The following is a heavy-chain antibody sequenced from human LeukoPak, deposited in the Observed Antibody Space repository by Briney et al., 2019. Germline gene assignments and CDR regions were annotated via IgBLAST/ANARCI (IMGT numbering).Heavy chain of an antibody. J-gene: IGHJ5*02. Sequence: PGGPLRLSCAASGFTLSDSAIHCVHHPSGKALEGVGLIDRSAKSYQTAYGASVGGRFTISRDDSKNTAYLQMDGLKTEDTALYYCTRARGTYISLDPWGQGTLVTVSS. D-gene: IGHD1-26*01. V-gene: IGHV3-73*01. CDR2: IDRSAKSYQT. CDR1: GFTLSDSA. CDR3: TRARGTYISLDP.